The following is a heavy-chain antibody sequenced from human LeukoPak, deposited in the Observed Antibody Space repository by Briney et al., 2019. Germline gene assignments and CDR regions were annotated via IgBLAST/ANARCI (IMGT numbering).Heavy chain of an antibody. CDR3: AMRRYCSSTSCS. CDR1: GFTFSSYA. J-gene: IGHJ5*02. Sequence: PGGSLRLSCSASGFTFSSYAMHWVRQAPGKGLEYVSAISSNGGSTYYADSVKGRFTISRDNSKNTLYLQMNSLRAEDTAVYYCAMRRYCSSTSCSWGQGTLVTVSS. V-gene: IGHV3-64*04. D-gene: IGHD2-2*01. CDR2: ISSNGGST.